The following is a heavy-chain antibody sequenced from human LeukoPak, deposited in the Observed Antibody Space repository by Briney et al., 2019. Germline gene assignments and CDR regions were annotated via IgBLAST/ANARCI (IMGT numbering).Heavy chain of an antibody. D-gene: IGHD3-16*01. Sequence: SGGSLRLSCAASGFTFSSYSMNWVRQAPGKGLEWVSSISSSSSYIYYADSVKGRFTISRDNAKNSLYLQMNSLRAEDTAVYYCARFAEIDAFDIWGQGTMVTVSS. CDR3: ARFAEIDAFDI. CDR1: GFTFSSYS. CDR2: ISSSSSYI. J-gene: IGHJ3*02. V-gene: IGHV3-21*01.